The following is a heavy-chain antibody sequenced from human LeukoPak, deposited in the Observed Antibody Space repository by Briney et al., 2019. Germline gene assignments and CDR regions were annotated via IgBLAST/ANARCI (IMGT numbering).Heavy chain of an antibody. J-gene: IGHJ4*02. V-gene: IGHV3-21*01. CDR1: GFTFSSYS. Sequence: PGGSLRLSCAASGFTFSSYSMNWVRQAPGKGLEWVSSISSSSSYIYYADSVKGRFTISRDNAKNSLYLQMNSLRAEDTAVYYCARAPLMGSSWYGGDYWGQGTLVTVSS. CDR2: ISSSSSYI. CDR3: ARAPLMGSSWYGGDY. D-gene: IGHD6-13*01.